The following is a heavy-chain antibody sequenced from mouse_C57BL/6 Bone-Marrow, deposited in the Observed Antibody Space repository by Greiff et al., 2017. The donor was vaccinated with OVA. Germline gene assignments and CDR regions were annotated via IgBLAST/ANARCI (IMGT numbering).Heavy chain of an antibody. CDR3: AREGYYYDDTNWYFDV. CDR1: GYTFTSYW. Sequence: QVQLQQPGAELVKPGASVRMSCTASGYTFTSYWITWVKQRPGQGLEWIGDIYPGCGSTNYNEKFKSKATLTVDTSSSTAYMQLSSLTSEDSAVYYCAREGYYYDDTNWYFDVWGKGTTVTVSS. D-gene: IGHD2-4*01. V-gene: IGHV1-55*01. J-gene: IGHJ1*03. CDR2: IYPGCGST.